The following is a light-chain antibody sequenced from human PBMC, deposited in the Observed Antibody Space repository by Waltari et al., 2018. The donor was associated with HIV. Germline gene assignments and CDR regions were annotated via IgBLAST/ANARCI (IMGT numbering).Light chain of an antibody. CDR3: CSYTSGSTHV. CDR1: RSDIGDYNY. V-gene: IGLV2-14*03. J-gene: IGLJ1*01. Sequence: QSALTQPASLSGSPGQSITISCSGFRSDIGDYNYVSWYQQNQGKVPKLIIYDVKYRPSGVSNRFSGSKSNSAAFLNISGLQTEDEAVYHCCSYTSGSTHVFGTGTEVTV. CDR2: DVK.